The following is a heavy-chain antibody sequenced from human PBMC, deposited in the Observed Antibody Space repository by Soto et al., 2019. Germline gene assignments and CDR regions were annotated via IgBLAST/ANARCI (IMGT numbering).Heavy chain of an antibody. CDR1: GGSISSYY. CDR3: ARDLDDGWFDP. J-gene: IGHJ5*02. V-gene: IGHV4-59*01. CDR2: IYYSGST. Sequence: SETLSLTCTVSGGSISSYYWSWIRQPPGKGLEWTGYIYYSGSTNYNPSLKSRVTISVDTSKNQFSLKLSSVTAADTAVYYCARDLDDGWFDPWGQGTLVTVSS.